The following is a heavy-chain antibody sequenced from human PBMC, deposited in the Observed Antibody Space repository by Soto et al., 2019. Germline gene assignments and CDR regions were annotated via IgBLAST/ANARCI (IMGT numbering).Heavy chain of an antibody. D-gene: IGHD5-18*01. Sequence: ASFEVSCKASGYTFNGYYMHWVRQAPGQGLEWMGWINPNSGGTNYAQKFQGWVTMTRDTSISTAYMELSRLRSDDTAVYYCTRDMDTAMVTRLGSDDYYSYYGMDVWGQGTTVTVSS. V-gene: IGHV1-2*04. J-gene: IGHJ6*02. CDR2: INPNSGGT. CDR1: GYTFNGYY. CDR3: TRDMDTAMVTRLGSDDYYSYYGMDV.